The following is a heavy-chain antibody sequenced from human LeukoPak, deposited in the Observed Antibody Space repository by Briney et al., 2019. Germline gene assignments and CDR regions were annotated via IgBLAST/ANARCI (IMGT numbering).Heavy chain of an antibody. V-gene: IGHV4-31*03. Sequence: SETLSLTCTVSGGSISSGGYYRSWIRQHPGKGLEWIGYIYYSGSTYYNPSLKSRVTISVDTSKNQFSLKLSSVTAADTAVYYCARDRYYYDSSGYRYFDYWGQGTLVTVSS. J-gene: IGHJ4*02. CDR1: GGSISSGGYY. D-gene: IGHD3-22*01. CDR3: ARDRYYYDSSGYRYFDY. CDR2: IYYSGST.